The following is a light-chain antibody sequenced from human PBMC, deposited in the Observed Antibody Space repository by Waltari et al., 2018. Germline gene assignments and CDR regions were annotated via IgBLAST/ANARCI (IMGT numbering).Light chain of an antibody. Sequence: QSVLTQPPSVSGAPGQRVTISCTGRSSDIGAGSLVHWYQQLPGTAPKLLIYDNSNRPSGVPDRFSGSKSGSSASLAITGLQAEDEADYYCQSFDYRLDGSRVFGGGTKLTVL. CDR3: QSFDYRLDGSRV. V-gene: IGLV1-40*01. J-gene: IGLJ3*02. CDR1: SSDIGAGSL. CDR2: DNS.